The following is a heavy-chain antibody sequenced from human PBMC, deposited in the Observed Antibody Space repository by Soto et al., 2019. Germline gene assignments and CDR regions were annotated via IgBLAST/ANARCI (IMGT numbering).Heavy chain of an antibody. CDR2: ISSNGGST. D-gene: IGHD6-13*01. V-gene: IGHV3-64*01. CDR3: ARDRGYPKGWSWFDP. CDR1: GFTFSSYA. Sequence: GSLSLSCAASGFTFSSYAMHWVHQAPGKGLEYVSAISSNGGSTYYANSVKGRFTISRDNSKNTLYLQMGSLRAEDMAVYYCARDRGYPKGWSWFDPWGQGTLVTVSS. J-gene: IGHJ5*02.